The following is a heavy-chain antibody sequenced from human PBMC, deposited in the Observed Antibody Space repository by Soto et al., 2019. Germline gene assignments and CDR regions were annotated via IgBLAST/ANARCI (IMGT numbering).Heavy chain of an antibody. J-gene: IGHJ4*02. CDR2: IYHSGST. CDR1: GGSISSGGYS. Sequence: QLQLQESGSGLVKPSQTLSLTCAVSGGSISSGGYSWSWIRQPPGKGLEWIGYIYHSGSTYYNPSLMRPVAISVERPKNQCPLKLSSVTAADTAVYYCARAGGLGAVAVDYWGQGTLVTVSS. V-gene: IGHV4-30-2*01. D-gene: IGHD6-19*01. CDR3: ARAGGLGAVAVDY.